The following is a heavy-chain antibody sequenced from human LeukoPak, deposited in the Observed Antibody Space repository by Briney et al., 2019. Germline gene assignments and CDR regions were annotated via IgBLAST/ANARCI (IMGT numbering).Heavy chain of an antibody. CDR3: ARSSTTDANHYYYYYMDV. D-gene: IGHD2-2*01. Sequence: SQTLSLTCTVSGGSISSGSYYWNWIRQPAGEGLEWIGRIYTSGSTNYNPSLKGRVTISVDTSKNQFSLRLSSVTAADTAVYYCARSSTTDANHYYYYYMDVWGRGTTVTVSS. J-gene: IGHJ6*03. CDR1: GGSISSGSYY. V-gene: IGHV4-61*02. CDR2: IYTSGST.